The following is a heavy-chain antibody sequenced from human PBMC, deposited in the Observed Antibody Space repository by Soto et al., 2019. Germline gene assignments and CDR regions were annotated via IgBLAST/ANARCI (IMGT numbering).Heavy chain of an antibody. J-gene: IGHJ4*02. V-gene: IGHV3-33*01. D-gene: IGHD3-3*01. CDR3: ARDLLDFGVVALGY. Sequence: GGSLRLSCAASGFTFSSYGMHWVRQAPGKGLEWVAVIWYDGSNKYYADSVKGRFTISRDNSKNTLYLQMNSLRAEDTAVYYCARDLLDFGVVALGYWGQGTLVTVSS. CDR2: IWYDGSNK. CDR1: GFTFSSYG.